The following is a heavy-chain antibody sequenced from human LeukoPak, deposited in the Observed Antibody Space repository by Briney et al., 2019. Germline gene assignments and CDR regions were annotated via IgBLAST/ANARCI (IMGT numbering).Heavy chain of an antibody. CDR1: GGSISSSSYY. CDR2: IYYSGST. CDR3: ARGGTVVLGY. V-gene: IGHV4-39*01. J-gene: IGHJ4*02. D-gene: IGHD3-10*01. Sequence: SETLSLTCTVSGGSISSSSYYWGWIRQPPGKGLGWIGSIYYSGSTYYNPSLKSRVTISVDTSKNQFSLKLSSVTAEDTAVYYCARGGTVVLGYWGQGTLVTVSS.